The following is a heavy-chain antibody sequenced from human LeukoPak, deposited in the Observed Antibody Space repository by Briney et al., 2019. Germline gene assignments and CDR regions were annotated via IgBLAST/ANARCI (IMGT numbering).Heavy chain of an antibody. CDR2: ISYDGSNK. J-gene: IGHJ4*02. Sequence: GGSLRLSCAASGFTFSSYGMHWVRQAPGKGLEWVAVISYDGSNKYYADSVKGRFTISRDNSKNMLYLQMNSLRAEDTAVYYCAGQLVLRFLEWLFDYWGQGTLVTVSS. V-gene: IGHV3-30*03. CDR1: GFTFSSYG. CDR3: AGQLVLRFLEWLFDY. D-gene: IGHD3-3*01.